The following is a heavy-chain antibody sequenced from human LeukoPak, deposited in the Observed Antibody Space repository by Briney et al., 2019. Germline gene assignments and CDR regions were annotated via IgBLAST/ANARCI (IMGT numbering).Heavy chain of an antibody. CDR1: GFTFSTSW. D-gene: IGHD6-19*01. CDR2: INPDGSEK. CDR3: ARYGSGWSFDC. J-gene: IGHJ4*02. Sequence: GGSLRLSCAASGFTFSTSWMSWVRQAPGKGLEWVANINPDGSEKSYVDSVKGRFTISRDNAQNSLYLQMNSLRAEDTAVYYCARYGSGWSFDCWGQGTLVTVSS. V-gene: IGHV3-7*01.